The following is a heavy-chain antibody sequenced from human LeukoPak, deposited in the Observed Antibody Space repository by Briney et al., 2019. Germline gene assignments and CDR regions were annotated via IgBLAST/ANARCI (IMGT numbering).Heavy chain of an antibody. V-gene: IGHV4-59*08. CDR3: ARRRASGFGELLDY. J-gene: IGHJ4*02. CDR1: GGSINSYY. CDR2: IYNSGST. Sequence: SETLSLTCTVSGGSINSYYWTWIRQSPGKGLEWIGYIYNSGSTNYNPSFKSRVTISVDTSKNQFSLKLSSVTAADTAVYYCARRRASGFGELLDYWGQGTLVTVSS. D-gene: IGHD3-10*01.